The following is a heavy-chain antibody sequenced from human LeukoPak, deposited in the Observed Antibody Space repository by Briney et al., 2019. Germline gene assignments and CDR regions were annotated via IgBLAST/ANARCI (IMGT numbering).Heavy chain of an antibody. D-gene: IGHD3-3*01. Sequence: ASVKVSFKASGYTFTSYYMHWVRQAPGQGLEWMGIINPSGGSTSYAQKFQGRVTMTRDTSTSTVYMELSSLRSEDTAVYYCARSAIFGVVTDAFDIWGQGTMVTVSS. CDR3: ARSAIFGVVTDAFDI. CDR2: INPSGGST. V-gene: IGHV1-46*01. J-gene: IGHJ3*02. CDR1: GYTFTSYY.